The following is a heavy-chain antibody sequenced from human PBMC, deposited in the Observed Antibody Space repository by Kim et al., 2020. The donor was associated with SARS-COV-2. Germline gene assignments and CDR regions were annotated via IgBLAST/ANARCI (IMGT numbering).Heavy chain of an antibody. Sequence: GGSTTYAQKFKGRVTMTRDTSTSTVYMELSSLRFEDTGVYYCARTRGMDVWGQGTTVTVSS. CDR3: ARTRGMDV. J-gene: IGHJ6*02. CDR2: GGST. V-gene: IGHV1-46*03.